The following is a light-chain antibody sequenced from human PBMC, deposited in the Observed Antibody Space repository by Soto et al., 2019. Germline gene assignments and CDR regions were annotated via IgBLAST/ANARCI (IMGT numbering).Light chain of an antibody. J-gene: IGKJ1*01. CDR3: QHWS. V-gene: IGKV1-5*03. CDR2: KAS. CDR1: QSIKNW. Sequence: DIQMTQSPSTLSASVGDRVTITCRASQSIKNWLAWYQQKPGEAPKLLIYKASVLESGVPSRFSGSGSGTEFTLTISRLQPEDVATYYCQHWSFGQGTKVDI.